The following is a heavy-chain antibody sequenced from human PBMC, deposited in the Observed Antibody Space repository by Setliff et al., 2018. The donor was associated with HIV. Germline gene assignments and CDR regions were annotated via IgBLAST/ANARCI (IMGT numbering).Heavy chain of an antibody. CDR1: GYTFTGYY. Sequence: ASVKVSCKASGYTFTGYYMHWVRQAPGQGLEWMGRINPNSGGTNYARKFQGRVTMTRDTSITTAYMELSRLRSDDTAVYYCARGTRVGANDAFEIWGQGTMVTVS. D-gene: IGHD1-26*01. J-gene: IGHJ3*02. CDR3: ARGTRVGANDAFEI. CDR2: INPNSGGT. V-gene: IGHV1-2*06.